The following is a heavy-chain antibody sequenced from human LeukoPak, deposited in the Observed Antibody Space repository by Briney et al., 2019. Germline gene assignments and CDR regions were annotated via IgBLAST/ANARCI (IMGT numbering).Heavy chain of an antibody. V-gene: IGHV3-30-3*01. J-gene: IGHJ4*02. D-gene: IGHD3-22*01. CDR1: GFTFSSYA. CDR2: ISYDGSNK. CDR3: ATYYYDSSGSTPGSLDY. Sequence: QPGGSLRLSCAASGFTFSSYAMHWVRQAPGKGLEWVAVISYDGSNKYYADSVKGRFTISRDNSKNTLYLQMNSLRAEDTAVYYCATYYYDSSGSTPGSLDYWGQGTLVTVSS.